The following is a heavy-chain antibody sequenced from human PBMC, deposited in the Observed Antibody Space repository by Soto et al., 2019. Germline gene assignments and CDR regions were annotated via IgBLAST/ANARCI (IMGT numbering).Heavy chain of an antibody. CDR3: ARRYYDSSGYYLDY. D-gene: IGHD3-22*01. CDR2: IYYSGST. CDR1: GGSISSGDYY. J-gene: IGHJ4*02. V-gene: IGHV4-30-4*01. Sequence: NPSETLSLTCTVSGGSISSGDYYWSWIRQPPGKGLGWIGYIYYSGSTYYNPSLKSRVTISVDTSKNQFSLKLSSVTAADTAVYYCARRYYDSSGYYLDYWGQGTLVTVSS.